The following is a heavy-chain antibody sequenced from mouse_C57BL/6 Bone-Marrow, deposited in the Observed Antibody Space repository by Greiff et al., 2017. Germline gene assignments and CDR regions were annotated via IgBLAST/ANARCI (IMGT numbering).Heavy chain of an antibody. CDR1: GYTFTSYW. D-gene: IGHD2-5*01. V-gene: IGHV1-55*01. CDR3: ARPYYSNYWYFDV. J-gene: IGHJ1*03. CDR2: IYPGSGST. Sequence: QVQLQQPGAELVKPGASVKMSCKASGYTFTSYWITWVKQRPGQGLEWIGDIYPGSGSTNYNEKFKSKATLPVDTSSSTAHMQLSSLTSEDSAVYYCARPYYSNYWYFDVWGTGTTVTVSS.